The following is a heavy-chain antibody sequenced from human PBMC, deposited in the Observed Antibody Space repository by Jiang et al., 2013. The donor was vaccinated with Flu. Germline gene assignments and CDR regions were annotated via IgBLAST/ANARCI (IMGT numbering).Heavy chain of an antibody. CDR1: GGSISSYY. CDR2: IYYSFEYSGRI. Sequence: GSGLVKPSETLSLTCTVSGGSISSYYWTWIRQPPGKGLEWIGYIYYSFEYSGRINYNPSLKSRVTISLDTSKNQFSLRLRSVTAADTAVYYCARHGDMGQPWFAPWGQGTLVSVSA. D-gene: IGHD2-15*01. J-gene: IGHJ5*02. CDR3: ARHGDMGQPWFAP. V-gene: IGHV4-59*08.